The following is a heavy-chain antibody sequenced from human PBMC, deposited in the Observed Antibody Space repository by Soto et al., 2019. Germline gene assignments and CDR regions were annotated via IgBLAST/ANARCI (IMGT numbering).Heavy chain of an antibody. Sequence: QVQLVQSGTEVKKPGSSVTVSCKASGGPYRKYSISWVRQAPGQGLEWMGRIIPIFDIANYAQKFQGRVTITADKSTSTVYMDLSSLRSEDTAVYYCARSLLGDYYDSDGLDNWGQGTLVTVSS. J-gene: IGHJ4*02. V-gene: IGHV1-69*02. D-gene: IGHD3-22*01. CDR1: GGPYRKYS. CDR2: IIPIFDIA. CDR3: ARSLLGDYYDSDGLDN.